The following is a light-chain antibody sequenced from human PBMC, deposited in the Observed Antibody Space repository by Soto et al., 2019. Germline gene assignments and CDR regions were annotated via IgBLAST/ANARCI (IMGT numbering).Light chain of an antibody. Sequence: DIQMTQSPSTLSASVGDRVTITCRASQSIGTSLAWYQQRPAKAPKLLIYLSSNLEVGVPSRFSGSGSGTEFTLAISSLQPDDFATYYCQQHGSYPRTLGQGTKVEI. J-gene: IGKJ1*01. CDR1: QSIGTS. CDR2: LSS. V-gene: IGKV1-5*03. CDR3: QQHGSYPRT.